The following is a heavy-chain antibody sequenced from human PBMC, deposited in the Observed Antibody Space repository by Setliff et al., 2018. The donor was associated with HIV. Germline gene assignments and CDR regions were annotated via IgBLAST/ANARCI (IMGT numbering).Heavy chain of an antibody. CDR3: ARHRFDFGYYYYYMDV. J-gene: IGHJ6*03. V-gene: IGHV3-23*01. CDR2: IGGVGFVST. D-gene: IGHD5-12*01. Sequence: GGSLRLSCTASGFRFSNYAMTWVRQAPGKGLEWVATIGGVGFVSTYYADSVKGRFTISRDNSNNTLSLQMNSLRAEDTALYYCARHRFDFGYYYYYMDVWGKGTTVTVSS. CDR1: GFRFSNYA.